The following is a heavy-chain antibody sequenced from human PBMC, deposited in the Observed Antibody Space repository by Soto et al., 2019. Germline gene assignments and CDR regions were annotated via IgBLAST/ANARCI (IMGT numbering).Heavy chain of an antibody. Sequence: GGSLRLSCAASGFTFSSYAMSWVRQAPGKGLEWVSAISGSGGSTYYADSVKGRFTISRDNSKNTLYLQMNSLRAEDTAVYYCAKGGYDSRIEGAFDYWGQGTLVTVSS. CDR2: ISGSGGST. CDR3: AKGGYDSRIEGAFDY. CDR1: GFTFSSYA. D-gene: IGHD3-22*01. J-gene: IGHJ4*02. V-gene: IGHV3-23*01.